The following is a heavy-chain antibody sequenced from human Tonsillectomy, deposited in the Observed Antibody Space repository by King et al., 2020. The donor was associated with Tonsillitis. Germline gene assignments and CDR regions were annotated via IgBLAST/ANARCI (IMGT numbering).Heavy chain of an antibody. J-gene: IGHJ6*03. D-gene: IGHD2-2*01. CDR3: ASIVVVPAAIADMDV. CDR2: INPNSGGT. Sequence: QLVQSGAEVKKPGASVKGSCKASGYTFTGYYMHWVRQAPGQGLEWMGWINPNSGGTNYAQKFQGRVTMTRDTSISTAYMELSRLRSDDTAVYYCASIVVVPAAIADMDVWGKGTTVTVSS. V-gene: IGHV1-2*02. CDR1: GYTFTGYY.